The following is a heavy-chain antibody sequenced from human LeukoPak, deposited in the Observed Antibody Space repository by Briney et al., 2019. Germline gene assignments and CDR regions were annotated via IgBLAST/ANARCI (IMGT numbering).Heavy chain of an antibody. CDR3: ARIGLVHCSSTSCHQDAFDI. V-gene: IGHV4-34*01. Sequence: SETLSLTCAVYGGSFSGYYWSWIRQPPGKGLEWIGEINHSGSTNYNPSLKSRVTISVDTSKNQFSLKLSSVTAADTAVYYCARIGLVHCSSTSCHQDAFDIWGQGTMVTVSS. D-gene: IGHD2-2*01. CDR2: INHSGST. J-gene: IGHJ3*02. CDR1: GGSFSGYY.